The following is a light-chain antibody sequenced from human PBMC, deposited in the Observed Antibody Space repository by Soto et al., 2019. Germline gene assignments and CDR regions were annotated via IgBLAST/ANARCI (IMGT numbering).Light chain of an antibody. CDR3: SSYTSSSTYV. J-gene: IGLJ1*01. Sequence: QSALTQPPSVSGSPGQSVTISCTGSSSDVGSHNRVSWYQQPPGTAPKLMIYDVSNRPSGVPDRFSRSKSGNTASLTISGLQAEDEADYYCSSYTSSSTYVFGTGTKVTVL. CDR2: DVS. V-gene: IGLV2-18*02. CDR1: SSDVGSHNR.